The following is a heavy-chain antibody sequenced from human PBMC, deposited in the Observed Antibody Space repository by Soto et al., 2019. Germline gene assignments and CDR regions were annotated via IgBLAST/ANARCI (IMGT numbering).Heavy chain of an antibody. CDR1: GFTFSEYS. V-gene: IGHV3-64*01. CDR3: ARWSSGLDS. J-gene: IGHJ4*02. CDR2: ITGNGGNT. D-gene: IGHD6-19*01. Sequence: ESGGGLVQPGGSLRLSCAASGFTFSEYSMHWVRQAPGKGLEFVSAITGNGGNTFYANSVRGRFTISRDNSENTLYLQMGSLRAEDMAVYYCARWSSGLDSWGQGTLVTVSS.